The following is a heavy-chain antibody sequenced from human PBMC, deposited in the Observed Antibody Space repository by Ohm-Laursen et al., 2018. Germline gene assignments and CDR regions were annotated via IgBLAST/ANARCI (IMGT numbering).Heavy chain of an antibody. J-gene: IGHJ4*02. CDR2: ISGNAVRT. CDR1: GFTFSSYA. V-gene: IGHV3-23*01. CDR3: AKGPFIAVAESNYFFDY. Sequence: SLRLSCSASGFTFSSYAMSWVRQAPGKGLEWVSSISGNAVRTYDADSVKGRFSISRDNSKNTLDLQMNSLRAEDTAVYYCAKGPFIAVAESNYFFDYWGQGTLVTVSS. D-gene: IGHD6-19*01.